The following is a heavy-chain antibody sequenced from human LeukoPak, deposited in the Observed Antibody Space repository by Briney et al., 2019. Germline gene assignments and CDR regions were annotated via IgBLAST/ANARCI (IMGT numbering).Heavy chain of an antibody. Sequence: TGGSLRLSCAASGFTFSSYSMNWVRQAPGKGLEWVSSISSSSSYIYYADSVKGRFTISRDNAKNSLYLQMNSLRAEDMALYYCAKETNDAFDIWGQGTMVTVSS. CDR3: AKETNDAFDI. CDR1: GFTFSSYS. V-gene: IGHV3-21*04. CDR2: ISSSSSYI. J-gene: IGHJ3*02.